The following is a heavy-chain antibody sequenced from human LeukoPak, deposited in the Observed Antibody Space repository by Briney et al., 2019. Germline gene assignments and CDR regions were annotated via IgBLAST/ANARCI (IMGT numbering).Heavy chain of an antibody. V-gene: IGHV3-48*03. J-gene: IGHJ4*02. CDR1: GFTFSSYE. CDR2: ISSSGSTI. CDR3: ASVTMVRGVMRSGGPYYFDY. D-gene: IGHD3-10*01. Sequence: GGSLRLSCAASGFTFSSYEMNWVRQAPGKGLEWVSYISSSGSTIYYADSVKGRFTISRDNANNSLYLQMNSLRAEDTAVYYCASVTMVRGVMRSGGPYYFDYWGQGTLVTVSS.